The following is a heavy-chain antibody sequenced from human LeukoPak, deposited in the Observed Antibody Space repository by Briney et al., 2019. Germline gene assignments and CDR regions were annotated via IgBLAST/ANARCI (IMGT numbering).Heavy chain of an antibody. CDR2: INSDGSST. CDR3: ARGNAIAVAGTFDY. V-gene: IGHV3-74*01. D-gene: IGHD6-19*01. Sequence: GGSLRLSRAASGFTFSSYWMHWVRQAPGKGLVWVSRINSDGSSTSYADSVKGRFTISRDNAKNTLYLQMNSLRAEDTAVYYCARGNAIAVAGTFDYWGQGTLVTVSS. J-gene: IGHJ4*02. CDR1: GFTFSSYW.